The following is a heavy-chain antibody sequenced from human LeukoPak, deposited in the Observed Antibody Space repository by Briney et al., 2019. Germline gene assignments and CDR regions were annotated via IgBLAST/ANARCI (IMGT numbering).Heavy chain of an antibody. D-gene: IGHD3-3*01. V-gene: IGHV1-69*05. CDR1: GGTFSSYA. CDR3: ASGTRTYYDFWSGQDYFDY. J-gene: IGHJ4*02. CDR2: IIPIFGTA. Sequence: SVKVSCKASGGTFSSYAISWVRQAPGQGLEWMGGIIPIFGTANYAQKFQGRVTITTDESTSTAYMELSSLRSEDTAVYYCASGTRTYYDFWSGQDYFDYWGQGTLVTVSS.